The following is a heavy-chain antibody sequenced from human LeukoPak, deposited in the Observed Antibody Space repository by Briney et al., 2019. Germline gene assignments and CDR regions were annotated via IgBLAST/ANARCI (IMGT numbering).Heavy chain of an antibody. V-gene: IGHV3-48*04. Sequence: GGSLRLSCAASGFTFRSYGMNWVRQAPGKGLEWVSYISSSSSTIYYADSVKGRFTISRDNAKNSLYLQMNSLRAEDTAVYYCARGISPNYYFYMDVWGKGTTVTVS. CDR1: GFTFRSYG. CDR2: ISSSSSTI. CDR3: ARGISPNYYFYMDV. J-gene: IGHJ6*03.